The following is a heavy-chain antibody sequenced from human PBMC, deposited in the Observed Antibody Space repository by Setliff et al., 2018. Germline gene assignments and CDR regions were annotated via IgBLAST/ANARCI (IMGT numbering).Heavy chain of an antibody. V-gene: IGHV4-39*07. CDR1: GGSISSSSYY. D-gene: IGHD3-3*01. CDR3: ARDKPEGYNFWSGYLGGGLMDV. Sequence: SETLSLTCTVSGGSISSSSYYWGWIRQPPGKGLEWIGSIYYSGSTYYNPSLKRRVTISVDTSKNQFSLKLSSVTAADTAVYYCARDKPEGYNFWSGYLGGGLMDVWGQGTTVTVSS. J-gene: IGHJ6*02. CDR2: IYYSGST.